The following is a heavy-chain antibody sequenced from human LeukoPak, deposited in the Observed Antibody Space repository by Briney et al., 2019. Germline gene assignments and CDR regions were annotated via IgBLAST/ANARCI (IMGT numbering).Heavy chain of an antibody. CDR1: GYTFTDYY. D-gene: IGHD6-13*01. CDR2: INPNSGGT. Sequence: GASVKVSCKASGYTFTDYYMHWVRQAPGQGLEWMGWINPNSGGTSYAQKFQGRVTMTTDTSISTAYMEVSRLRSDDTAVYYCARVRIGQQLDKYYYYAMDVWGQGTTVTVSS. V-gene: IGHV1-2*02. CDR3: ARVRIGQQLDKYYYYAMDV. J-gene: IGHJ6*02.